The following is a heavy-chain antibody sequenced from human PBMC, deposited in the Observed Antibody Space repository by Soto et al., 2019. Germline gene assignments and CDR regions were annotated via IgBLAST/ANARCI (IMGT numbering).Heavy chain of an antibody. Sequence: EVQLVESGGGLVKPGGSLRLSCAASGFTFSSYSMNWVRQAPGKGLEWVSSISSSSSCIYYADSVKGRFTISRDNAKSSTYPQINSLRAGDKAVYYWPREGIAVAGYYVSYWGRGTQVTVSP. CDR2: ISSSSSCI. CDR1: GFTFSSYS. V-gene: IGHV3-21*01. J-gene: IGHJ4*02. CDR3: PREGIAVAGYYVSY. D-gene: IGHD6-19*01.